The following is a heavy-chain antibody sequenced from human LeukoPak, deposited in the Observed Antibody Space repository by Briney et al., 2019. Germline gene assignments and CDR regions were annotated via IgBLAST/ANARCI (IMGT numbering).Heavy chain of an antibody. CDR2: ISWNSGSI. V-gene: IGHV3-9*01. J-gene: IGHJ3*02. CDR1: GFTFDDYA. D-gene: IGHD3-10*01. CDR3: AKGVRITMVRGAFDI. Sequence: PGGSLRLSCAASGFTFDDYAMHWVRQAPGKGLECVSGISWNSGSIGYADSVKGRFTISRDNAKNSLYLQMNSLGAEDTALYYCAKGVRITMVRGAFDIWGQGTMVTVSS.